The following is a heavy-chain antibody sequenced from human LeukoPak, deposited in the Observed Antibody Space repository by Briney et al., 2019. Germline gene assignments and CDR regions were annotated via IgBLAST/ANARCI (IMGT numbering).Heavy chain of an antibody. CDR1: GYTFTDNY. CDR2: INPNSGGT. J-gene: IGHJ5*02. Sequence: ASVKVSCKASGYTFTDNYMHWVRQAPGQGLEWMGWINPNSGGTKYALQFQGRVTMTRDTSISTAYLELSRLSSDDTAVYYCARDRGSYRFDPWGQGTLVTVSS. D-gene: IGHD3-16*02. CDR3: ARDRGSYRFDP. V-gene: IGHV1-2*02.